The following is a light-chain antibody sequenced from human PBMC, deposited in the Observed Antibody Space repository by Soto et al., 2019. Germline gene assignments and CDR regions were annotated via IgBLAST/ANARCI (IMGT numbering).Light chain of an antibody. CDR3: QTWVSGIEV. CDR1: SGHSSYA. CDR2: LNSDGSH. Sequence: QLVLTQSPSASASLGASVKLTCTLSSGHSSYAIAWHQQQPEKGPRYLMKLNSDGSHSKGDGIPDGFSGSSSGAERYLTISSPQSEDEADYYCQTWVSGIEVFGGGTKLTVL. J-gene: IGLJ2*01. V-gene: IGLV4-69*01.